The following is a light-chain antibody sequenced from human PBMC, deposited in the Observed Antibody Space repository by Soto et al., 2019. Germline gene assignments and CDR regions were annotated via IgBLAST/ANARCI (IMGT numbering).Light chain of an antibody. V-gene: IGKV3-15*01. CDR3: QQHNNWPQT. J-gene: IGKJ1*01. Sequence: EIVMTQSPATLSVSPGERATLSCRASQSVSSNLAWYQQKPGQAPRLLIYGASTRASGIPARFSGSGSGTEFTLTISGLQSEDFAVYYCQQHNNWPQTFGEGTKVEIK. CDR1: QSVSSN. CDR2: GAS.